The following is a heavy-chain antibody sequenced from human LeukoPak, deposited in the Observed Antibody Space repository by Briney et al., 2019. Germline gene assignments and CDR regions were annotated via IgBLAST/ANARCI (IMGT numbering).Heavy chain of an antibody. CDR2: MNPNSGNT. D-gene: IGHD3-3*01. J-gene: IGHJ4*02. CDR1: GYTFTSYD. CDR3: ARGGYYYDFWSGHLPDY. V-gene: IGHV1-8*01. Sequence: ASVKVSCKASGYTFTSYDINWVRQATGQGLEWMGWMNPNSGNTGYAQKFRGRVTMTRNTSISTAYMELSSLRSEDTAVYYCARGGYYYDFWSGHLPDYWGQGTLVTVSS.